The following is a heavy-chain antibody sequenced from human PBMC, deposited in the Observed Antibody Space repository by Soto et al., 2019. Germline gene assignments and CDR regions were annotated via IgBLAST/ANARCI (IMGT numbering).Heavy chain of an antibody. D-gene: IGHD3-22*01. CDR2: ISYDGSNK. J-gene: IGHJ4*02. Sequence: AGGSLRLSCAASGFTFSSYGMHWVRQAPGKGLEWVAVISYDGSNKYYADSVKGRFTISRDNSKNTLYLQMNSLRAEDTAVYYCAKDGTVIVLVSHFDYWGQGTLVTVSS. CDR1: GFTFSSYG. V-gene: IGHV3-30*18. CDR3: AKDGTVIVLVSHFDY.